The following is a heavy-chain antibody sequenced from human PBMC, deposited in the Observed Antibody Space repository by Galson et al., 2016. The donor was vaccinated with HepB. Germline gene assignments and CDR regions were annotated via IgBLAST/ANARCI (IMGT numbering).Heavy chain of an antibody. CDR1: GGSFNGYS. D-gene: IGHD1-26*01. J-gene: IGHJ6*02. CDR2: IDHSGSS. V-gene: IGHV4-34*01. Sequence: SETLSLTCAVYGGSFNGYSWSWIRQSPGKGLEWIGQIDHSGSSKYNPSLMSRASISVDTSKNQVSLKVRSVTAADTAVYYCARILQYSGNYANYKHYGMYVWGLGTTVTVSS. CDR3: ARILQYSGNYANYKHYGMYV.